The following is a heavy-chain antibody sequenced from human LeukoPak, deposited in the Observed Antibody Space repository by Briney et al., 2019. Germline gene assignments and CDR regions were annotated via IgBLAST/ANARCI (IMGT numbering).Heavy chain of an antibody. CDR1: GGSISSSSYY. Sequence: SETLSLTCTVSGGSISSSSYYWGWIRQPPGKGLEWIGSIYYSGSTYYNPSLKSRVTISVDTSKNQFSLKLSSVTAADTAVYYCARSPTTPIVGIDYWGQGTLVTVSS. J-gene: IGHJ4*02. CDR3: ARSPTTPIVGIDY. CDR2: IYYSGST. D-gene: IGHD1-26*01. V-gene: IGHV4-39*07.